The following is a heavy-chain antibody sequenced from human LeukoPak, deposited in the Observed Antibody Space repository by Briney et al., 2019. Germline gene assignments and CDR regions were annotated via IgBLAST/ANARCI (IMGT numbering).Heavy chain of an antibody. Sequence: GGSLRLSCAASGFTFSSYGTHWVRQAPGKGLEWVAVISYDGSNKYYADSVKGRFTISRDNSKNTLYLQMNSLRAEDTAVYYCAKGRHYGGNSDYFDYWGQGTLVTVSS. CDR2: ISYDGSNK. CDR1: GFTFSSYG. CDR3: AKGRHYGGNSDYFDY. V-gene: IGHV3-30*18. D-gene: IGHD4-23*01. J-gene: IGHJ4*02.